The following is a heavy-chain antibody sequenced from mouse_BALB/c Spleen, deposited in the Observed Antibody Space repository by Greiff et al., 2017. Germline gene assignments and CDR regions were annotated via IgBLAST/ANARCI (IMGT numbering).Heavy chain of an antibody. CDR2: IYPYNGGT. J-gene: IGHJ2*01. D-gene: IGHD3-2*01. V-gene: IGHV1S29*02. CDR1: GYTFTDYN. CDR3: AKDSSGSFDY. Sequence: EVQLQQSGPELVKPGASVKISCKASGYTFTDYNMHWVKQSHGKSLEWIGYIYPYNGGTGYNQKFKSKATLTVDNSSSTAYMELRSLTSEDSAVYYCAKDSSGSFDYWGQGTTLTVSS.